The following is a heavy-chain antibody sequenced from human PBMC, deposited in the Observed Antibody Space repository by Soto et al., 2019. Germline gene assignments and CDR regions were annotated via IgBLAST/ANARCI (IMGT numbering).Heavy chain of an antibody. D-gene: IGHD4-17*01. CDR3: AKLSLGDYYYYGMDV. J-gene: IGHJ6*02. V-gene: IGHV3-30*18. CDR1: GFTFSSYG. Sequence: GGSLRLSCAASGFTFSSYGMHWVRQAPGKGLEWVAVISYDGSNKYYADSVKGRFTISRDNSKNTLYLQMNSLRAEDTAVYYCAKLSLGDYYYYGMDVWGQGTTVTVSS. CDR2: ISYDGSNK.